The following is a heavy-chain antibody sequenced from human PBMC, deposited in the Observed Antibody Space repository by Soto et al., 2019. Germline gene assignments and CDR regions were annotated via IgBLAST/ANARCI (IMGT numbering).Heavy chain of an antibody. D-gene: IGHD5-12*01. J-gene: IGHJ6*02. CDR2: ISAYNGNT. CDR1: GYTYTSYG. CDR3: ARDGYNYNNYYGMDV. Sequence: QVQLVQSGAEVKKPGASVKVSCKASGYTYTSYGISWVRQAPGQGLEWMGWISAYNGNTNYAQKLQGRVTMTTDTSMSTAYMELRSLRSDDTAVYYCARDGYNYNNYYGMDVWGQGTTVTVSS. V-gene: IGHV1-18*01.